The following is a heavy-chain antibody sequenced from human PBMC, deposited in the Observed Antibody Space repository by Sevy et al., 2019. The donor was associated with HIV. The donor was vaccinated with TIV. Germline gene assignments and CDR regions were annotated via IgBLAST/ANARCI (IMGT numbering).Heavy chain of an antibody. J-gene: IGHJ6*02. V-gene: IGHV1-2*02. CDR1: GYTFTGYY. D-gene: IGHD2-2*01. CDR3: ARTIVVVPPYYYYYGMAV. CDR2: INPNSGGT. Sequence: ASVKVSCKASGYTFTGYYMHWVRQAPGQGLEWMGWINPNSGGTNYAQKFQGRATMTRDTSISTAYMELSRLRSDDTAVYYCARTIVVVPPYYYYYGMAVWGQGTTVTLSS.